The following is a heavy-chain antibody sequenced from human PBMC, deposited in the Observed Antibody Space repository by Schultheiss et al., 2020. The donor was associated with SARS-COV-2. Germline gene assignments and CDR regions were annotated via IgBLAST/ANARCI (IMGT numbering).Heavy chain of an antibody. V-gene: IGHV4-59*12. J-gene: IGHJ4*02. D-gene: IGHD6-13*01. CDR2: IYYSGST. Sequence: SETLSLTCTVSGGSISSYYWSWIRQPPGKGLEWIGYIYYSGSTYYNPSLKSRVTISVDTSKNQFSLKLSSVTAADTAVYYCARGGAAVLEYYFDYWGQGTLVTVAS. CDR1: GGSISSYY. CDR3: ARGGAAVLEYYFDY.